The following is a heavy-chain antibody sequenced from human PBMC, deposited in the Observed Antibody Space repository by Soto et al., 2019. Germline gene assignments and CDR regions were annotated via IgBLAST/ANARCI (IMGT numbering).Heavy chain of an antibody. CDR2: ISAYNGNT. V-gene: IGHV1-18*01. J-gene: IGHJ5*02. Sequence: ASVKVSCKASGYTFTSYGISWVRQAPGQGLEWMGWISAYNGNTNYAQKLQGRVTMTTDTSTSTAYMELRSLRSDDTAVYCCARKNGLSGSGWFDPWGQGTLVTVSS. CDR3: ARKNGLSGSGWFDP. CDR1: GYTFTSYG. D-gene: IGHD3-10*01.